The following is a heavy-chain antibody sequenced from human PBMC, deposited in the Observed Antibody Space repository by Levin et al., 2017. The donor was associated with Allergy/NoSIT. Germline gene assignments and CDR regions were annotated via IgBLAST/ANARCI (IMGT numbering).Heavy chain of an antibody. CDR3: ARDLGYCSGGSCYPAFDI. D-gene: IGHD2-15*01. V-gene: IGHV3-30-3*01. CDR1: GFTFSSYA. Sequence: SCAASGFTFSSYAMHWVRQAPGKGLEWVAVISYDGSNKYYADSVKGRFTISRDNSKNTLYLQMNSLRAEDTAVYYCARDLGYCSGGSCYPAFDIWGQGTMVTVSS. CDR2: ISYDGSNK. J-gene: IGHJ3*02.